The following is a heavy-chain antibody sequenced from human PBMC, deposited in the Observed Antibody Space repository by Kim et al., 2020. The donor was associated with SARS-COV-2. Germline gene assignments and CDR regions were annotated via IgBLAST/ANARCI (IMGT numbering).Heavy chain of an antibody. V-gene: IGHV4-31*03. J-gene: IGHJ6*02. CDR2: IYYSGST. CDR1: GGSISSGGYY. Sequence: SETLSLTCTVSGGSISSGGYYWSWIRQHPGKGLEWIGYIYYSGSTYYNPSLKSRVTISVDTSKNQFSLKLSSVTAADTAVYYCARGDIVVVVAATITHYYYYGMDVWGQGTTVTVSS. D-gene: IGHD2-15*01. CDR3: ARGDIVVVVAATITHYYYYGMDV.